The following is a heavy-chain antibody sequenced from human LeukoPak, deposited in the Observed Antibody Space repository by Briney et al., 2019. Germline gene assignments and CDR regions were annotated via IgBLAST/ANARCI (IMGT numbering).Heavy chain of an antibody. D-gene: IGHD6-19*01. CDR2: INHSGST. Sequence: SETLSLTCAVYGGSFSGYYWSWIRQPPGKGLEWIGEINHSGSTNYNPSLKSRVTISVDTSKNQFSLKLSSVTAADTAVYYCARDDSSGRDYWGQGTLVTVSS. V-gene: IGHV4-34*01. CDR1: GGSFSGYY. J-gene: IGHJ4*02. CDR3: ARDDSSGRDY.